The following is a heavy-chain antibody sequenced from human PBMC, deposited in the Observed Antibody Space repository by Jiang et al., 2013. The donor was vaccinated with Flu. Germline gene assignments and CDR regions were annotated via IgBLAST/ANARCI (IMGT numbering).Heavy chain of an antibody. V-gene: IGHV1-18*04. J-gene: IGHJ4*02. CDR1: GYTFTSYG. CDR2: ISAYNGNT. Sequence: GAEVKKPGASVKVSCKASGYTFTSYGISWVRQAPGQGLEWMGWISAYNGNTNYAQKLQGRVTMTTDTSTSTAYMELRSLRSDDTAVYYCARTVAVHDYGDSKFDYWGQGTLVTVSS. CDR3: ARTVAVHDYGDSKFDY. D-gene: IGHD4-17*01.